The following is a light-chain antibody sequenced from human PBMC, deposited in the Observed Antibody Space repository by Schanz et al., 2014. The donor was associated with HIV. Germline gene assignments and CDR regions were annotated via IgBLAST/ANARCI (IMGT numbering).Light chain of an antibody. Sequence: EIVLTQSPGTLSLSPGERATLSCRASQSVSSNYLVWYQQKPGQAPRLLIYGASSRATGTPARFSGSGSGTEFTLTISRLEPEDFAVYYCQQCSNSPLTFGGGTKVEIK. J-gene: IGKJ4*01. CDR1: QSVSSNY. V-gene: IGKV3-20*01. CDR3: QQCSNSPLT. CDR2: GAS.